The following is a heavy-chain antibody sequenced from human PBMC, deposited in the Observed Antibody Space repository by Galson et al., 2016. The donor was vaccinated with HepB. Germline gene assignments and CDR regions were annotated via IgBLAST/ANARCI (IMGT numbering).Heavy chain of an antibody. CDR3: ARAIDYWYFDL. V-gene: IGHV3-23*01. Sequence: SLRLSCAASGFTFSSYAMNWVRQVPGKGLQWVSSVTGSGGLTYHSDSVKGRFTVSRDTSKNTLYLQMTSLSVEDTAVYYCARAIDYWYFDLWGRGTLVPVSS. CDR1: GFTFSSYA. J-gene: IGHJ2*01. CDR2: VTGSGGLT.